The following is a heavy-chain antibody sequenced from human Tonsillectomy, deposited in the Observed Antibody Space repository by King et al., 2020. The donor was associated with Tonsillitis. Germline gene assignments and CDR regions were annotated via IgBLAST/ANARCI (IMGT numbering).Heavy chain of an antibody. CDR2: ISYDGNNK. CDR1: GFTFSSYA. CDR3: ARDSVPPYYYYYYMDV. J-gene: IGHJ6*03. Sequence: VQLVESGGGVVQPGRSLRLSCAASGFTFSSYAMHWVRQAPGKGLEWVAVISYDGNNKYYADSVKGRFTISRDNSKNTLYLQINSLRAEDTAVYYCARDSVPPYYYYYYMDVWGKGTTVTVSS. V-gene: IGHV3-30-3*01. D-gene: IGHD6-19*01.